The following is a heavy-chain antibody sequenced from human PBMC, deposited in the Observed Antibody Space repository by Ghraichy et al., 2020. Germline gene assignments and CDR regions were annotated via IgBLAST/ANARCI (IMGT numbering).Heavy chain of an antibody. D-gene: IGHD3-10*01. CDR1: GFTFSSYG. V-gene: IGHV3-33*01. J-gene: IGHJ4*02. Sequence: GESLNISCAASGFTFSSYGIHWVRQAPGKGLEWVAIIWNDGNKKYYADSVKGRFTISRDNSRNTVHLEMNSLRAEDTAVYYCARHTYYYNAEGPSGDNWGQGTLVTVSS. CDR2: IWNDGNKK. CDR3: ARHTYYYNAEGPSGDN.